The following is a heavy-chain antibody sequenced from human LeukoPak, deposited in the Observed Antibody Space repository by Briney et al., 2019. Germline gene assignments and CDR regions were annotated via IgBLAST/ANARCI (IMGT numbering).Heavy chain of an antibody. CDR2: ISGSGGST. D-gene: IGHD2-2*01. CDR1: GFTFSSYA. Sequence: GGSLRLSCAASGFTFSSYAMSWVRQAPGKGLEWVSAISGSGGSTYYADSVKGRFTVSRDNSKNTLFLQMNSLRAEDTAVYYCAKGAGDCGGTSRYLVHWGQGTLVTVSS. J-gene: IGHJ4*02. CDR3: AKGAGDCGGTSRYLVH. V-gene: IGHV3-23*01.